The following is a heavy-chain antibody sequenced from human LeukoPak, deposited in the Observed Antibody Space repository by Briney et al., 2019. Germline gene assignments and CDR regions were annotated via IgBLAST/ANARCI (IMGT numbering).Heavy chain of an antibody. V-gene: IGHV4-34*01. CDR2: INHSGST. J-gene: IGHJ4*02. CDR1: GGSFSGYY. CDR3: ARGSYWEMATIYPTEFDH. D-gene: IGHD5-24*01. Sequence: SETLSLTCAVYGGSFSGYYWSWIRQPPGKGLEWIGEINHSGSTNYNPSLKSRVTISVDTSKNQFSLKLSSVTAADTAVYYCARGSYWEMATIYPTEFDHWGQGTLVTVSS.